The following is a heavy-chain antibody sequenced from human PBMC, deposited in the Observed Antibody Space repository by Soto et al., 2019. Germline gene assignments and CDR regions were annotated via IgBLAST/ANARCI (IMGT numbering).Heavy chain of an antibody. D-gene: IGHD4-17*01. Sequence: ASETLSLTCTVSGGSISSGGYYWSWIRQHPGKGLEWIGYIYYSGSTYYNPSLKSRVTISVDTSKNQFSLKLSSVTAADTAVYYCARSQPLTTVVTLVSHAFDIWGQGTMVTV. CDR2: IYYSGST. CDR1: GGSISSGGYY. J-gene: IGHJ3*02. CDR3: ARSQPLTTVVTLVSHAFDI. V-gene: IGHV4-31*03.